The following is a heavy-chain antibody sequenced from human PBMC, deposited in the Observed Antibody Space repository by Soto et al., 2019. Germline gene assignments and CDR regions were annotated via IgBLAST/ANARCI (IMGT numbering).Heavy chain of an antibody. D-gene: IGHD1-26*01. V-gene: IGHV3-21*01. Sequence: PLGVLRLSCAASGFSFSTYSMNWVRQAPGKGLEWVSSISSSGSYIYYADPVKGRFTISRDNDNNSLFLQMNSLRAEDTAVYYRAREAKALSGTYDPSFDSWGLGTLVTVSS. CDR3: AREAKALSGTYDPSFDS. CDR1: GFSFSTYS. CDR2: ISSSGSYI. J-gene: IGHJ4*02.